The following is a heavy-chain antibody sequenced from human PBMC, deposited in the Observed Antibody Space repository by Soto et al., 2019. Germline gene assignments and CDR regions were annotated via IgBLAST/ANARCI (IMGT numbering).Heavy chain of an antibody. D-gene: IGHD4-17*01. V-gene: IGHV3-48*01. CDR2: ISSSSSTI. J-gene: IGHJ5*02. CDR1: GFTFSSYS. CDR3: AREDDYLNWFDP. Sequence: EVQLVESGGGLVQPGGSLRLSCAASGFTFSSYSMNWVRQAPGKGLEWVSYISSSSSTIYYADSVKGRFTISRDNAKNSLYRQRNSLRAEDTAVYYCAREDDYLNWFDPWGQGTLVTVSS.